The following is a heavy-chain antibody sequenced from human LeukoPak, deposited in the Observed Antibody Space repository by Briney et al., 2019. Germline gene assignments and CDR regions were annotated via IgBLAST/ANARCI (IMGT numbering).Heavy chain of an antibody. J-gene: IGHJ4*02. D-gene: IGHD4-23*01. Sequence: PSETLSLTCTVSGGSLSSYYWSWIRQPAGKGLEWIGRIYTSGSTNYNPSLKSRVTMSVDTSKNQFSLKLSSVTAADTAVYYCARVRYGYGGNSEFDYWGQGTLVTVSS. CDR3: ARVRYGYGGNSEFDY. CDR1: GGSLSSYY. CDR2: IYTSGST. V-gene: IGHV4-4*07.